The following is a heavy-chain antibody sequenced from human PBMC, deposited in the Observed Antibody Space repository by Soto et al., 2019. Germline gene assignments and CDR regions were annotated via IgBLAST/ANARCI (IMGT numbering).Heavy chain of an antibody. V-gene: IGHV5-51*01. D-gene: IGHD2-21*02. CDR3: ARRKYCGGDCYYFEY. CDR2: IYPGDSDT. CDR1: LYSFTSYW. J-gene: IGHJ4*02. Sequence: SLKISWQCSLYSFTSYWICLVPHLPSKGLEWMGIIYPGDSDTRYSPSFQGQVTISADKSISTAYLQWSSLKASDTAMYYCARRKYCGGDCYYFEYWGQGTLVTVSS.